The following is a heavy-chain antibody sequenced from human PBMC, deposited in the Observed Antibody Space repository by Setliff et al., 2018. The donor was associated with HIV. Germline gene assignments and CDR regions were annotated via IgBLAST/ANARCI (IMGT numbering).Heavy chain of an antibody. CDR2: IYYSGST. D-gene: IGHD3-3*01. Sequence: SETLSLTCTVSGDSVSSRSYYWSWIRQPPGKGLEWIGYIYYSGSTNYNPSLKSLVTISVDTSKNQFSLKLSSVIAADTAVYYCARIFGDQGYYYGMDVWGQGTTVTVSS. CDR3: ARIFGDQGYYYGMDV. CDR1: GDSVSSRSYY. J-gene: IGHJ6*02. V-gene: IGHV4-61*01.